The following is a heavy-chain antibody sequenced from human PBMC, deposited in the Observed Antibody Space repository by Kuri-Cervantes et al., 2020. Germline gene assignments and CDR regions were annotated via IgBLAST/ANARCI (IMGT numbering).Heavy chain of an antibody. CDR3: ARDRWNDYGMDV. D-gene: IGHD1-1*01. Sequence: GESLKISCAASGFTFSSYAMHWVRQAPGKGLEWVAVISYDGSNKYYADSVKGRFTISRDIAKNTLYLQMNSLRAEDTAVYYCARDRWNDYGMDVWGQGTTVTVSS. CDR2: ISYDGSNK. V-gene: IGHV3-30*14. CDR1: GFTFSSYA. J-gene: IGHJ6*02.